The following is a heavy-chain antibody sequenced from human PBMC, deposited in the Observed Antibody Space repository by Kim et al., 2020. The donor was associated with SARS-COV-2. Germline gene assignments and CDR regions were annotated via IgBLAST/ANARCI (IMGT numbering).Heavy chain of an antibody. Sequence: GGSLRLSCAASGFTFSSYAMSWVRQAPGKGLEWVSAISGSGGSTYYADSVKGRFTISRDNSKNTLYLQMNSLRAEDTAVYYCAKDVSQGSGWPQTDYYYGMDAWGEGTTVTVSS. CDR3: AKDVSQGSGWPQTDYYYGMDA. CDR2: ISGSGGST. V-gene: IGHV3-23*01. J-gene: IGHJ6*04. CDR1: GFTFSSYA. D-gene: IGHD6-19*01.